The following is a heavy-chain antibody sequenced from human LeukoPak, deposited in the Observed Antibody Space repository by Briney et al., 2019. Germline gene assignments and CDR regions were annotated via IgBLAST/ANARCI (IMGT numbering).Heavy chain of an antibody. CDR2: INPHSGDT. V-gene: IGHV1-2*02. CDR3: ARGGNTAILNFLMPFYYMDV. Sequence: GASAKVSCKASGYTFSGNYLHWVRQAPGQGLAWMGWINPHSGDTDIAQKFQGRVTMTRDTSISTGYLELSRLRPADTAIYYCARGGNTAILNFLMPFYYMDVWGKGTTVIVSS. CDR1: GYTFSGNY. J-gene: IGHJ6*03. D-gene: IGHD5-18*01.